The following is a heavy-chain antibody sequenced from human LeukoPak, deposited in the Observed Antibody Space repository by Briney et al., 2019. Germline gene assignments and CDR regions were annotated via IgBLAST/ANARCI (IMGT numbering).Heavy chain of an antibody. CDR2: INPGDSDT. CDR3: ARFSVGGTYYPNY. V-gene: IGHV5-51*01. CDR1: GYXFTSSW. Sequence: GESLKISCNGSGYXFTSSWICWVRQMPGKGLEWKGIINPGDSDTRYSPSFQGQVTISADKSISTAYLQWSSLKASDTAMYYCARFSVGGTYYPNYWGQGTLVSVSS. J-gene: IGHJ4*02. D-gene: IGHD1-26*01.